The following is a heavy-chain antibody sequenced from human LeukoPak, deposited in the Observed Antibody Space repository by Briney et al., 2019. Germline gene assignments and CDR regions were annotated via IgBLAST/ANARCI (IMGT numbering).Heavy chain of an antibody. CDR1: GFTFSSYA. CDR3: VKGHLVWELGDYFDY. D-gene: IGHD1-26*01. Sequence: GGSLRLSCSASGFTFSSYAMHWVRQAPGKGPEYVSAISSNGGSTYYADSVKGRFTIPRDNSKNTLYLQMSSLRAEDTAVYYCVKGHLVWELGDYFDYWGQGTLVTVSS. CDR2: ISSNGGST. J-gene: IGHJ4*02. V-gene: IGHV3-64D*09.